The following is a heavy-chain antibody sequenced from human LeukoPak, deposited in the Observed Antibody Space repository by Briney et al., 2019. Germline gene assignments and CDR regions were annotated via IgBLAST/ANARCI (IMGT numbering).Heavy chain of an antibody. D-gene: IGHD1-26*01. V-gene: IGHV3-9*03. Sequence: NPGGSLRLSRAASGFPFDDKAMHWVRQAPGKGLEWVAGISRNSDSTDYADSVKGRFTISRDNAKNSLYLQMNSLRAEDMALYYCVKDIGSGSYRYGGYFDYWGQGTLVTVSS. CDR1: GFPFDDKA. J-gene: IGHJ4*02. CDR2: ISRNSDST. CDR3: VKDIGSGSYRYGGYFDY.